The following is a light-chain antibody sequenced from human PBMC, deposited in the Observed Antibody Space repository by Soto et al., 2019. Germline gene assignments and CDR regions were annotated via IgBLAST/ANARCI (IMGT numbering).Light chain of an antibody. CDR1: QSVLYSSDNKNY. CDR3: QQYHSTPWT. J-gene: IGKJ1*01. CDR2: WAS. V-gene: IGKV4-1*01. Sequence: DIVMTQSPDSLAVSLGERATINCKSSQSVLYSSDNKNYLAWYQQKPGQPPKLLIYWASTRESGAPDRFSGSGSATDFILTISSLQAADVAVYYCQQYHSTPWTFGQGTKVEIK.